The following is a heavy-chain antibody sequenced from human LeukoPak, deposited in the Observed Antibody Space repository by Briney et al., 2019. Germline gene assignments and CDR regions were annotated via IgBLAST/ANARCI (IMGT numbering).Heavy chain of an antibody. CDR2: ISGSGGST. V-gene: IGHV3-23*01. D-gene: IGHD3-22*01. CDR3: AKDLFPYYDSSGYLTPPAN. J-gene: IGHJ4*02. Sequence: GGSLKLSCAASGFTFSSYGMSWVRQAPGKGLEWVSAISGSGGSTYYADSVKGRFTISRDNSKNTLYLQMNSLTAEDTAVYDCAKDLFPYYDSSGYLTPPANWGQGTLVTVSS. CDR1: GFTFSSYG.